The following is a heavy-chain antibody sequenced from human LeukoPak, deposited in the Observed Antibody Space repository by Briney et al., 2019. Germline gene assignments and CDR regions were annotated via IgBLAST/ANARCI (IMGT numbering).Heavy chain of an antibody. Sequence: GGSLRLSCAASGFTFSSYSMNWVRQAPGKGLEWVSGVSGSGGSTYYADSVKGRFTISRDNSENTLYLQMNSLKAEDTAVYYCAKPARTDYADYWGQGTLVTVSS. CDR3: AKPARTDYADY. CDR2: VSGSGGST. V-gene: IGHV3-23*01. J-gene: IGHJ4*02. CDR1: GFTFSSYS. D-gene: IGHD1-14*01.